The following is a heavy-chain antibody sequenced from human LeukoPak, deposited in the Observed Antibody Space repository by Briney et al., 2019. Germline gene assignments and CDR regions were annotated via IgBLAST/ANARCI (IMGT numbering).Heavy chain of an antibody. D-gene: IGHD3-3*01. CDR1: AFTFSDYY. J-gene: IGHJ5*02. CDR2: ISSSGSTI. Sequence: KTAGSLRLSCAASAFTFSDYYMSWIPHAPGKGLEWVSYISSSGSTIDYADSVKGRFTISRDNAKNSLYLQMNSLRAEDTAVYYCARGGTDFWSGYYSPAINWFDPWGQGTLVTVSS. V-gene: IGHV3-11*01. CDR3: ARGGTDFWSGYYSPAINWFDP.